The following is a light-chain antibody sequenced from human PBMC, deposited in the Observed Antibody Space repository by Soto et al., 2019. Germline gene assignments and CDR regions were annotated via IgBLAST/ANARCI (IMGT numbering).Light chain of an antibody. Sequence: QAVVTQPASVSGSPGQSITISCTGTIRDIGNYNYVSWYQRHPGKAPKLMIYDVSVRPSGVSDRFSGSKSGNTASLTISGLQSDDEADYYCTSYTGSNSLLFGGGTQLTVL. CDR1: IRDIGNYNY. CDR2: DVS. V-gene: IGLV2-14*03. J-gene: IGLJ2*01. CDR3: TSYTGSNSLL.